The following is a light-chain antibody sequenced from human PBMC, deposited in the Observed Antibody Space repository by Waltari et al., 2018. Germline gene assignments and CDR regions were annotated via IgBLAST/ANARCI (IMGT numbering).Light chain of an antibody. Sequence: ETVLTQSPATLSASPGERATLSCRASQSLTSNLAWYQQKPGQAPRLLIYGPSTRDTGIPARFSGSGSGTEVTLTISSLQSEDFAVYYCQQYNNWPPITFGQGTRVEIK. CDR3: QQYNNWPPIT. J-gene: IGKJ5*01. CDR1: QSLTSN. V-gene: IGKV3-15*01. CDR2: GPS.